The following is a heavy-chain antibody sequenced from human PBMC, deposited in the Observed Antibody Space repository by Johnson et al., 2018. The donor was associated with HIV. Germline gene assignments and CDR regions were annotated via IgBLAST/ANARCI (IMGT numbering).Heavy chain of an antibody. CDR3: ARDPSLDAFDI. Sequence: VHLVESGGGLVQPGGSLRLSCAVSGFTVSSNYITWVRQAPGQGLEWISVIYSGGDTYYADSVKGRFTISRDNVKNSLYLQMNSLRAEDTAVYFCARDPSLDAFDIWGQGTMVTVAS. V-gene: IGHV3-66*01. J-gene: IGHJ3*02. CDR2: IYSGGDT. CDR1: GFTVSSNY.